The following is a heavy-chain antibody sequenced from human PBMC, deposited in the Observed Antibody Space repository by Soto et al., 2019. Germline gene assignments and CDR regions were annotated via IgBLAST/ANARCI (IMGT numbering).Heavy chain of an antibody. V-gene: IGHV3-23*01. CDR3: AKDQAARRYYGSGSYYNWFDP. CDR1: GFTFSSYA. J-gene: IGHJ5*02. D-gene: IGHD3-10*01. CDR2: ISGSGGST. Sequence: PGGSLRLSCAASGFTFSSYAMSWVRQAPGKGLEWVSAISGSGGSTYYADSVKGRFTISRDNSKSTLYLQMNSLRAEDTAVYYCAKDQAARRYYGSGSYYNWFDPWGQGTLVTVSS.